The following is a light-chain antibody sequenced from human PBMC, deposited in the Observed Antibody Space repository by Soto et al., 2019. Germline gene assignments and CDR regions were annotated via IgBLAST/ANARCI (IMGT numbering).Light chain of an antibody. CDR1: QDISNY. J-gene: IGKJ3*01. V-gene: IGKV1-33*01. CDR3: QQYDNLPPFT. CDR2: DAS. Sequence: DIQMTQSPSSLSASVGDRVTITCQASQDISNYLNWYQQKPGKAPKLLIYDASNLETGVPSRFSGSGSGTDFTFTISRLQPEDIATYYCQQYDNLPPFTFGPGTKVYIK.